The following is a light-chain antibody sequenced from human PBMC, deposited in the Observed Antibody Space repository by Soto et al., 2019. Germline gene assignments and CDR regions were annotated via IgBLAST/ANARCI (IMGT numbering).Light chain of an antibody. CDR2: RDN. J-gene: IGLJ2*01. Sequence: QSVLTQTPSVSGTPGQRVKISCSGSSSNIGRNYVYWYHQFPGTAPKLLIYRDNERPSGVPDRFSGSKSGTSASLSISGLRSGYEADYHCATWDDSLGGPVFGGGTKLTVL. CDR3: ATWDDSLGGPV. V-gene: IGLV1-47*01. CDR1: SSNIGRNY.